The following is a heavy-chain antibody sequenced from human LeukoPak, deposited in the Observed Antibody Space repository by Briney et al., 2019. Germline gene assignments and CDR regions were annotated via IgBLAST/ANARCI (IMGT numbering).Heavy chain of an antibody. CDR3: ASDKEYRGNSDAFDI. CDR2: INSSSSYI. Sequence: GGSLRLSCAASGFTFSSYSMIWVRQAPGKGLEWVSSINSSSSYIYYADSVKGRFTISRDNAKNSLHLQVNIRNAEEPAVYLCASDKEYRGNSDAFDIWGQGTMVTVSS. V-gene: IGHV3-21*01. D-gene: IGHD4-23*01. J-gene: IGHJ3*02. CDR1: GFTFSSYS.